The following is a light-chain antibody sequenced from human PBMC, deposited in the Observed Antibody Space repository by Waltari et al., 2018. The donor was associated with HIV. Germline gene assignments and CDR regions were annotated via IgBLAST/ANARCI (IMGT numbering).Light chain of an antibody. Sequence: QSALTQPASVSGSPGQSITIFCIGTSSDISAYNSVAWYQQHPGKAPNLIVYGVSNRPSDVSARFSGSNSGNPASRTISGLQDDDEGDYYCSSYTTTATLVFGTGTKVTVL. CDR2: GVS. CDR3: SSYTTTATLV. J-gene: IGLJ1*01. V-gene: IGLV2-14*03. CDR1: SSDISAYNS.